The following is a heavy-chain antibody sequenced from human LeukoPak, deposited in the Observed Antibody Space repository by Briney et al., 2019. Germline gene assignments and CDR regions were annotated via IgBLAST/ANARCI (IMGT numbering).Heavy chain of an antibody. Sequence: GRSLRLSCAASGFTFSDYGMQWVRQAPGKGLEWVAVISFDGSNKYYADSLKGRFAISRDNSKNTLYLQMNSLRPEDTAVYYCAKDLDIVVVSASSSGMDVWGQGTTVTVSS. CDR3: AKDLDIVVVSASSSGMDV. CDR1: GFTFSDYG. CDR2: ISFDGSNK. J-gene: IGHJ6*02. V-gene: IGHV3-30*18. D-gene: IGHD2-2*01.